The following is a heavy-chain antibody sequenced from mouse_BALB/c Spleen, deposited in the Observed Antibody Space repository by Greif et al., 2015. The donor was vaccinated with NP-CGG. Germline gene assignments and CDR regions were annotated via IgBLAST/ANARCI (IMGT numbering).Heavy chain of an antibody. CDR1: GYAFTNYL. J-gene: IGHJ3*01. V-gene: IGHV1-54*01. CDR3: ARNYYGSSYGFAY. D-gene: IGHD1-1*01. Sequence: VQLQQSGAELVRPGPSVKVSCKASGYAFTNYLIEWVKQRPGQGPEWIGVINPGSGGTNYNEKFKGKATLTADKSSSTAYMQLSSLTSDDSAVYFCARNYYGSSYGFAYWGQGTLVTVSA. CDR2: INPGSGGT.